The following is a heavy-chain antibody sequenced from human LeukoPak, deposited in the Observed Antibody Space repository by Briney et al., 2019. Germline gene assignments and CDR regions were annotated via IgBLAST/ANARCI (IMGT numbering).Heavy chain of an antibody. Sequence: PSETLSLTCAVSGDSVSSSNWWNWVRQPPGKGLEWIGEISHGGSTKYNPSLKYRVTISKDNSKNQLSLRLNSVTAADTALYYCARSTGWWSLDYWGQGALVTVSS. V-gene: IGHV4-4*02. CDR2: ISHGGST. J-gene: IGHJ4*02. CDR3: ARSTGWWSLDY. CDR1: GDSVSSSNW. D-gene: IGHD2-8*02.